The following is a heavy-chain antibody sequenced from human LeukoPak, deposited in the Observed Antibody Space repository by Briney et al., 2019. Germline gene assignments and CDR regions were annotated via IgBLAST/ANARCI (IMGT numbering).Heavy chain of an antibody. V-gene: IGHV4-4*07. CDR2: FFSSGST. Sequence: SETLSLTCTVSGGSINNYWSWIRQPAPKGLQGIGRFFSSGSTVYHPSLTSRVTMSVDTYSNSFSLKLTSVTAADTAVYYLARGGAVTTGDDYWGQGTLVTLSS. CDR3: ARGGAVTTGDDY. D-gene: IGHD4-17*01. J-gene: IGHJ4*02. CDR1: GGSINNY.